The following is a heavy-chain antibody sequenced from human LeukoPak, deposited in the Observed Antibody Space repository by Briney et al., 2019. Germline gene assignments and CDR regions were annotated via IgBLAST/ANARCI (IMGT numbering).Heavy chain of an antibody. Sequence: GSLRLSCAASEFTLSGFWMSWVRQAPGKGLEWVANINRDGSAKYYLDSVKGRFTVSRDNAKNSLYLQTNSLRGEDTAVYYCARLWGDATIFDLWGQGTLVTVSS. CDR3: ARLWGDATIFDL. CDR1: EFTLSGFW. J-gene: IGHJ4*02. D-gene: IGHD3-10*01. CDR2: INRDGSAK. V-gene: IGHV3-7*01.